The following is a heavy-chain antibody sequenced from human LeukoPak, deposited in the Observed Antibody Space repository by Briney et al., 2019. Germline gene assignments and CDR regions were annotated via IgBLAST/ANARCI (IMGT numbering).Heavy chain of an antibody. V-gene: IGHV3-21*01. CDR1: GFTVSSNY. CDR3: AGEVVTPELRYAFDI. CDR2: ISSSSSYK. J-gene: IGHJ3*02. D-gene: IGHD4-23*01. Sequence: HPGGSLRLSCAVSGFTVSSNYMSWVRQAPGKGLEWVSSISSSSSYKYYADSVKGRFTISRDNAKNSLYLQINSLRAEDTAVYYCAGEVVTPELRYAFDIWGQGTMVTVSS.